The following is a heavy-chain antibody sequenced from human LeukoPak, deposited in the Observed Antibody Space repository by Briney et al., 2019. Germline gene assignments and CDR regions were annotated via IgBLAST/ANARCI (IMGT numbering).Heavy chain of an antibody. V-gene: IGHV1-2*06. J-gene: IGHJ4*02. CDR1: GYTFTGYY. CDR3: ASPAVKGPWYYEYVWGNYRPYVPFDD. CDR2: INPNSGGT. D-gene: IGHD3-16*02. Sequence: ASVKVSCKASGYTFTGYYMHWVRQAPGQGLEWMGRINPNSGGTNYAQKFQRRVTMTRDTSIRTAYMELSRLRSDDKAVHPCASPAVKGPWYYEYVWGNYRPYVPFDDWGQGTLVTVSS.